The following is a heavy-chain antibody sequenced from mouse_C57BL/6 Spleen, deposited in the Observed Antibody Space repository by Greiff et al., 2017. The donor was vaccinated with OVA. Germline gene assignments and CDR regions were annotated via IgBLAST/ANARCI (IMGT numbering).Heavy chain of an antibody. J-gene: IGHJ2*01. Sequence: VQLVESGPELVKPGASVKISCKASGYAFSSSWMNWVKQRPGKGLEWIGRIYPGDGDTNYNGKFKGKATLTADKSSSTAYMQLSSLTSEDSAVYFCARWGLLRGSYFDYWGQGTTLTVSS. CDR3: ARWGLLRGSYFDY. D-gene: IGHD2-3*01. CDR2: IYPGDGDT. V-gene: IGHV1-82*01. CDR1: GYAFSSSW.